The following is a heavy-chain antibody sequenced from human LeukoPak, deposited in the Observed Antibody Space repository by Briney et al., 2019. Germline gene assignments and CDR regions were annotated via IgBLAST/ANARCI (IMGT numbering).Heavy chain of an antibody. CDR3: ARHGPWDYGGNSGEWFDP. CDR2: ISSSSSYT. Sequence: GGSLRLSCAPSGLTFSDYYMSWIRQAPGKGMEWVSYISSSSSYTNYAGSVKGRFTISRDNATNSLYLQMNRLRAEDTAVYYCARHGPWDYGGNSGEWFDPWGQGTLVTVSS. CDR1: GLTFSDYY. V-gene: IGHV3-11*06. J-gene: IGHJ5*02. D-gene: IGHD4-23*01.